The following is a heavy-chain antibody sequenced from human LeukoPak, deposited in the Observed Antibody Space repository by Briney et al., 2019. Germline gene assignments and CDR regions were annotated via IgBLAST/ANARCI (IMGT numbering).Heavy chain of an antibody. D-gene: IGHD3-3*01. J-gene: IGHJ4*02. V-gene: IGHV3-21*01. CDR1: GFTFSSYS. Sequence: GGSLRLSCAGSGFTFSSYSMIWVRQAPGKGLEWAASIRGDSSETRHAGSVMGRFTIFRDNTKTSLFLQMNTLRADDTAVYYCARGRFGVVLDYWGQGILVTVSS. CDR3: ARGRFGVVLDY. CDR2: IRGDSSET.